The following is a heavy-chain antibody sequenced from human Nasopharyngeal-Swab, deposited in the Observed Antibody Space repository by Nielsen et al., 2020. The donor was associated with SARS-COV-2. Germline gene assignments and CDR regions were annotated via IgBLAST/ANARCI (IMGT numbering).Heavy chain of an antibody. CDR1: GFTFSWHW. Sequence: GESLKISCAASGFTFSWHWMHWVRQAPGKGLVWVSYINTDGSNTKYADSVKGRFTISRDNAKNTLYLQMNSLRAEDTAVYYCSRGGMGTGLENWGQGTLVTVSS. CDR2: INTDGSNT. J-gene: IGHJ4*02. CDR3: SRGGMGTGLEN. D-gene: IGHD1-14*01. V-gene: IGHV3-74*01.